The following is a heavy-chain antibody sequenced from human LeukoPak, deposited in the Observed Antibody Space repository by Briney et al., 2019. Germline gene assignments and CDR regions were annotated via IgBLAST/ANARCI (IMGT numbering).Heavy chain of an antibody. V-gene: IGHV1-8*03. D-gene: IGHD3-3*01. CDR2: INPNSGNT. CDR1: GYTFTSYD. CDR3: ALGGLITIFGVVTNLPFDP. Sequence: ASVKVSCKASGYTFTSYDINWVRQAPGQGLEWMGWINPNSGNTGYAQKFQGRVTITRNTSISTAYMELSSLRSEDTAVCYCALGGLITIFGVVTNLPFDPWGQGTLVTVSS. J-gene: IGHJ5*02.